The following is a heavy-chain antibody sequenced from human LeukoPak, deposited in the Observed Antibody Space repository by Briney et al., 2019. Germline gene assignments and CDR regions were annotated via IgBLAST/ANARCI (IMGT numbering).Heavy chain of an antibody. CDR2: ISWNSGSI. D-gene: IGHD6-13*01. CDR1: GFTFDDYA. Sequence: GGSLRLSCAASGFTFDDYAMHWVRQAPGKGLEWVSGISWNSGSIGYADSVKGRFTISRDNAKNSLYLQMNSLRAEDTALYYCAKDIAAAGTGWFDPWGQGTLVTVSS. CDR3: AKDIAAAGTGWFDP. J-gene: IGHJ5*02. V-gene: IGHV3-9*01.